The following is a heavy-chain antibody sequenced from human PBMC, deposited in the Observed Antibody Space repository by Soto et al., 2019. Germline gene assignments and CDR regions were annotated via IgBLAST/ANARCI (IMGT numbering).Heavy chain of an antibody. V-gene: IGHV4-31*03. J-gene: IGHJ6*02. Sequence: QVQLQESGPGLVKPSQTLSLTCTVSGGSISSGGYYWSWIRQHPGKGLEWIGYIYYSGSTYYNPSLKSRVTLSVDTSKNQFSLKLSSVTAADTAVYYCARGGYGSGSYYIPNYYGMDVWGQGTTVTVSS. CDR2: IYYSGST. CDR3: ARGGYGSGSYYIPNYYGMDV. CDR1: GGSISSGGYY. D-gene: IGHD3-10*01.